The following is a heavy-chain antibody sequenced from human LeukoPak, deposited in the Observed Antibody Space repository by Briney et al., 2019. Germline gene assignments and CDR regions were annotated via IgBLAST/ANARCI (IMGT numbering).Heavy chain of an antibody. V-gene: IGHV1-2*02. Sequence: GASVKASCKASGYTFTGYHMHWVRQAPEQGLEWMGWINPNSGGTNYAQKFQGRVTMTRDTSISTAYMELSRLRSDDTAVYYCARDRGAVAGQDYWGQGTLVTVSS. D-gene: IGHD6-19*01. J-gene: IGHJ4*02. CDR1: GYTFTGYH. CDR3: ARDRGAVAGQDY. CDR2: INPNSGGT.